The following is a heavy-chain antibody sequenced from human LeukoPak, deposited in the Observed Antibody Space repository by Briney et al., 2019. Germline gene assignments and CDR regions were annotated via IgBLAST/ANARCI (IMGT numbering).Heavy chain of an antibody. J-gene: IGHJ4*02. Sequence: GGSLRLSCEGSGFTFINYGMTWVRQAPGKGLEWISAISGSTGSLYYADSVKGRFTVSRDNSKNSLYLQMANLRVEDTAVYYCARGYDFWSGYSFDYWGQGALVTVSS. CDR3: ARGYDFWSGYSFDY. D-gene: IGHD3-3*01. V-gene: IGHV3-23*01. CDR1: GFTFINYG. CDR2: ISGSTGSL.